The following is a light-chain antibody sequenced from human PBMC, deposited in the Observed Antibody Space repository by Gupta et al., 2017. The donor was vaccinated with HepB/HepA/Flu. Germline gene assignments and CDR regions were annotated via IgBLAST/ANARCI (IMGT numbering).Light chain of an antibody. CDR3: QQCSNWPDT. J-gene: IGKJ4*01. CDR1: QSVSSN. V-gene: IGKV3-11*01. CDR2: DAS. Sequence: ELVLTQSPATLSVSPGERATLSCRASQSVSSNLAWYQQKPGQAPRLLIYDASDRATGIPARFSGSGSGTDFTLTISSLEPEDVAVYYCQQCSNWPDTFGGGTKVEIK.